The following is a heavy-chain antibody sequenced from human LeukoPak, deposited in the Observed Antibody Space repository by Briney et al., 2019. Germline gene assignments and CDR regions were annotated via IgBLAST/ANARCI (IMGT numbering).Heavy chain of an antibody. CDR2: IIPILGIA. V-gene: IGHV1-69*04. J-gene: IGHJ6*02. CDR1: GGTFSSYT. Sequence: ASVKVSCKASGGTFSSYTISWVRQAPGQGLEWMGRIIPILGIANYAQKFQGRVTITADKSTSTAYMELSSLRSEDTAVYYCARDLASFGVVTTLGYGMDVWGQGTTVTVSS. D-gene: IGHD3-3*01. CDR3: ARDLASFGVVTTLGYGMDV.